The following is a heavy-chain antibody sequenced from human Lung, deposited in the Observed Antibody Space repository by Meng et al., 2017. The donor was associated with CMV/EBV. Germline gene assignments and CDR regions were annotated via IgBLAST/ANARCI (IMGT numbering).Heavy chain of an antibody. CDR2: ITKEGTT. Sequence: VEWLESGGGLVKPGGSLGLSCAASGFTFSDFAMTWVRQVPGQGLEWVSIITKEGTTYYAESVKGRFSITRDNFKNTVYVDMKTLRAEDTALYYCAMGSDAYAWGQGTLVTVSS. V-gene: IGHV3-23*01. J-gene: IGHJ5*02. D-gene: IGHD3-16*01. CDR3: AMGSDAYA. CDR1: GFTFSDFA.